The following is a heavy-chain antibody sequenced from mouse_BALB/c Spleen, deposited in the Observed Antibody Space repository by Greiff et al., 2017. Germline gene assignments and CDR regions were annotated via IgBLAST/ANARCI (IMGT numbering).Heavy chain of an antibody. CDR2: ISYSGST. D-gene: IGHD1-1*01. J-gene: IGHJ3*01. Sequence: DVQLQESGPGLVKPSQSLSLTCTATGYSITSDYAWNWIRQFPGNKLEWMGYISYSGSTSYNPSLKSRISITRDTSKNQYFLQLNSVTTEDTATYYCARDYGSSYGGFAYWGQGTLVTVSA. CDR1: GYSITSDYA. V-gene: IGHV3-2*02. CDR3: ARDYGSSYGGFAY.